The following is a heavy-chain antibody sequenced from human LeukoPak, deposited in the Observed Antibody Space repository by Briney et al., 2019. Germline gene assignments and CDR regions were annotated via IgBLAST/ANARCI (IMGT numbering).Heavy chain of an antibody. Sequence: GGSLRLSCAASGFTFSSYSMNWVRQAPGKGLEWVSYISSSSSTIYYAESVKGRFTISRDNAKNSLYLQMNSLRAEDTALYYCARVGYSSSWTSNYYYYYYMDVWGKGTTVTVSS. D-gene: IGHD6-13*01. V-gene: IGHV3-48*04. CDR2: ISSSSSTI. CDR1: GFTFSSYS. J-gene: IGHJ6*03. CDR3: ARVGYSSSWTSNYYYYYYMDV.